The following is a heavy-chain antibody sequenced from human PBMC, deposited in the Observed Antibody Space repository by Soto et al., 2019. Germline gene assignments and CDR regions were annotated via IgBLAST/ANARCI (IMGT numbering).Heavy chain of an antibody. Sequence: EVQLVESGGGLVKPGGSLRLSCAASGFTFSSYSMNWVRQAPGKGLEWVSSISSSSSYIYYADSVKGRFTISRDNAKNSLYLQMNSLRAEDTAVYYCARDCHPGDYNPYYYYYGMDVWGQGTTVTVSS. J-gene: IGHJ6*02. CDR2: ISSSSSYI. CDR3: ARDCHPGDYNPYYYYYGMDV. CDR1: GFTFSSYS. D-gene: IGHD4-17*01. V-gene: IGHV3-21*01.